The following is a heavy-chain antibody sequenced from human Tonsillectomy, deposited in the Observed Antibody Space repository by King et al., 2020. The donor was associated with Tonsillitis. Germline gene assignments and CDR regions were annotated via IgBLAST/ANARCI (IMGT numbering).Heavy chain of an antibody. J-gene: IGHJ6*02. Sequence: VQLVESGGGLVQPGRSLRLSCAASGFTFDDYAMHWVRQAPGKGLEWVSGISWNSGSIGYADSVKGPFTISRDNAKNSLYLQMNSLRAEDTALYYCAKDIGIASMTTVTLFYYYGMDVWGQGTTVTVSS. CDR2: ISWNSGSI. V-gene: IGHV3-9*01. CDR1: GFTFDDYA. CDR3: AKDIGIASMTTVTLFYYYGMDV. D-gene: IGHD4-11*01.